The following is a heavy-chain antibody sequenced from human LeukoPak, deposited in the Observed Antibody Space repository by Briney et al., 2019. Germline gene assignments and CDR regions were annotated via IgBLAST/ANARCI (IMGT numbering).Heavy chain of an antibody. CDR2: IYYSGST. D-gene: IGHD6-13*01. CDR1: GGSISSYY. J-gene: IGHJ3*02. CDR3: AGDVLAASGTDAFDI. Sequence: SETLSLTCTVSGGSISSYYWGWIRQPPGKGLEWIGRIYYSGSTYYNPSLGSGVTISVDTSKNQFSLKLSSVTDADTAVYYCAGDVLAASGTDAFDIWGQGTMVTVFS. V-gene: IGHV4-39*01.